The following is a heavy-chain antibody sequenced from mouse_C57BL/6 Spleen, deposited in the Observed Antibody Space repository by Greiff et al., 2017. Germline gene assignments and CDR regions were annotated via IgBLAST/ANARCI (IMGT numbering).Heavy chain of an antibody. J-gene: IGHJ2*01. D-gene: IGHD2-3*01. CDR1: GYSITSGYY. CDR2: ISYDGSN. CDR3: ARGGDGYYDYFDY. V-gene: IGHV3-6*01. Sequence: EVKLMESGPGLVKPSQSLSLTCSVTGYSITSGYYWNWIRQFPGNKLEWMGYISYDGSNNYNPSLKNRISITRDTSKNQFFLKLNSVTTEDTATYYCARGGDGYYDYFDYWGQGTTLTVSS.